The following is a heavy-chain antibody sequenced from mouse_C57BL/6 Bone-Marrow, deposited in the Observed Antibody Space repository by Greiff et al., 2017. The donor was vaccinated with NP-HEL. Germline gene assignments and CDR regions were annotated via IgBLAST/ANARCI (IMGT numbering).Heavy chain of an antibody. V-gene: IGHV5-4*01. CDR2: ISDGGSYT. D-gene: IGHD1-1*01. J-gene: IGHJ2*01. CDR1: GFTFSSYA. CDR3: ASITTVVANYFDY. Sequence: EVQRVESGGGLVKPGGSLKLSCAASGFTFSSYAMSWVRQTPEKRLEWVATISDGGSYTYYPDNVKGRFTISRDNAKNNLYLQMSHLKSEDTAMYYCASITTVVANYFDYWGQGTTLTVSS.